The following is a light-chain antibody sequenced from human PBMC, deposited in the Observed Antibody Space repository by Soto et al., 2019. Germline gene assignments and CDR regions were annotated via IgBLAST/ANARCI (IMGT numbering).Light chain of an antibody. CDR3: AAWDDSLNGTV. CDR2: SNN. V-gene: IGLV1-44*01. J-gene: IGLJ2*01. CDR1: SSNIGSNT. Sequence: QSVLTQPPSASGTPGQRVTISCSGSSSNIGSNTVNWYQQLPGTAPKLLVYSNNQRPSGVPDRFSGSKSGTSASLAISGLQSEVEADYYCAAWDDSLNGTVFGGGTQLTVL.